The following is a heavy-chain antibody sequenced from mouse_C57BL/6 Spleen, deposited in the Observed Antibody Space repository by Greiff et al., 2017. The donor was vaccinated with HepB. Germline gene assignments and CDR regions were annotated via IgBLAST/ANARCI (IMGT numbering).Heavy chain of an antibody. J-gene: IGHJ1*03. D-gene: IGHD2-5*01. CDR1: GYAFSSSW. Sequence: QVQLQQSGPELVKPGASVKISCKASGYAFSSSWMNWVKQRPGKGLEWIGRIYPGDGDTNYNGKFKGKATLTADKSSSTAYMHLSSLTSEDSAVYFCARSSNYDWYFDVWGTGTTVTVSS. V-gene: IGHV1-82*01. CDR2: IYPGDGDT. CDR3: ARSSNYDWYFDV.